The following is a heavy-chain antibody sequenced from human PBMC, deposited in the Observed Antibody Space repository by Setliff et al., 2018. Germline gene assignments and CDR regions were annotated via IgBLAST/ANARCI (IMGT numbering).Heavy chain of an antibody. CDR2: IFHNGNT. V-gene: IGHV4-4*02. CDR3: VRREIAVAGDPFEP. Sequence: PSETLSLTCAVSGDSISSGNWWSWVRQPPEKGLEWIGEIFHNGNTAYNPSLDSRVTISVDKSKNHFSLKLTSVTAADTAVYYCVRREIAVAGDPFEPWGQGTLVTVSS. D-gene: IGHD6-19*01. CDR1: GDSISSGNW. J-gene: IGHJ4*02.